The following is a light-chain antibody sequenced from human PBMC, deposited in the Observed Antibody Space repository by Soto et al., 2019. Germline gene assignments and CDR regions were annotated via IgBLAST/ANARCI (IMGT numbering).Light chain of an antibody. V-gene: IGLV1-47*01. CDR2: RNN. CDR3: AAWDDSLSGYV. CDR1: SSNIGGYY. Sequence: QSVLTQPPSASGTPGQRVTISCSGSSSNIGGYYVSWYQQLPGTAPKVLIYRNNQRLSGVPDRFSGSKSGTSASLAISGLRSDDEADYYCAAWDDSLSGYVFGTGTKLTVL. J-gene: IGLJ1*01.